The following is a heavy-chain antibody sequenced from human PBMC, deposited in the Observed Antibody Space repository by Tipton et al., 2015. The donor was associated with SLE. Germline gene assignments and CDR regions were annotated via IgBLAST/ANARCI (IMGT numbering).Heavy chain of an antibody. Sequence: TLSLTCTVSDENIRNYYWSWIRQPPGKGLEWIGYIYYSGSTYYNPSLKSRVTISVDTSKNQFSLKLSSVTAADTAVYYCASGGGAFDIWGQGTMVTVSS. D-gene: IGHD3-10*01. CDR2: IYYSGST. CDR1: DENIRNYY. CDR3: ASGGGAFDI. J-gene: IGHJ3*02. V-gene: IGHV4-59*12.